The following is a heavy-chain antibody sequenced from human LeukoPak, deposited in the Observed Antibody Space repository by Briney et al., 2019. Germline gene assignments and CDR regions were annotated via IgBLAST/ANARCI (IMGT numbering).Heavy chain of an antibody. CDR2: IWYDGSNK. V-gene: IGHV3-33*08. D-gene: IGHD2-2*02. J-gene: IGHJ5*02. CDR1: GFTFSDFG. Sequence: QPGRSLRLSCAASGFTFSDFGMHWVRQAPGKGLEWVAVIWYDGSNKYYADSVKGRFTISRDNSKNTLYLQMNSLRAEDTAVYYCARDAISYTGGWFDPWGQGTLVTVSS. CDR3: ARDAISYTGGWFDP.